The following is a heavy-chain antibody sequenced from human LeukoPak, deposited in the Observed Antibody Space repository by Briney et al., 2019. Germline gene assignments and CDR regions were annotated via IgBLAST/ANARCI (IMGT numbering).Heavy chain of an antibody. Sequence: GGSLRLSCAASGFTFSSYWMSWVRQAPGKGLEWVAVISYDGSNKYYADSVKGRFTISRDNSKNTLYLQMNSLRAEDTAVYYCAKDLPPIAVAGFFDYWGQGTLVTVSS. V-gene: IGHV3-30*18. CDR3: AKDLPPIAVAGFFDY. D-gene: IGHD6-19*01. CDR1: GFTFSSYW. J-gene: IGHJ4*02. CDR2: ISYDGSNK.